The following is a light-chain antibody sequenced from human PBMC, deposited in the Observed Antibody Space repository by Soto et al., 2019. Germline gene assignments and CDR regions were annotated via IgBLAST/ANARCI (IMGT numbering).Light chain of an antibody. CDR3: QQYGSSPRT. CDR1: QSVGSN. Sequence: EIVMTQSPATLSVSPGERATLSCRASQSVGSNLAWYQQKPGQAPRLLIYGASTRATGIPARFSGSGSGTEFTLTISRLEAEDFAVYYCQQYGSSPRTFGQGTKVEFK. V-gene: IGKV3-15*01. J-gene: IGKJ1*01. CDR2: GAS.